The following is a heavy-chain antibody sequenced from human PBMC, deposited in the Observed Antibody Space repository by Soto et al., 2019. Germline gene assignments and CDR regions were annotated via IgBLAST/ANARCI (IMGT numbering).Heavy chain of an antibody. CDR1: GYTFTGYY. CDR2: INPKSGDT. CDR3: ARSSGSYSYYVMDV. D-gene: IGHD1-26*01. J-gene: IGHJ6*02. V-gene: IGHV1-2*02. Sequence: ASVKVSCKASGYTFTGYYFHWVRQAPGQGPEWMGCINPKSGDTYYTQEFQGRVSMTRDTSTSSAYMELTRLRSDETAVYYCARSSGSYSYYVMDVWGQGTTVTVSS.